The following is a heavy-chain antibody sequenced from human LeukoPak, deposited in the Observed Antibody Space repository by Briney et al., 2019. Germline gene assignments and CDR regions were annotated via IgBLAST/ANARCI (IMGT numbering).Heavy chain of an antibody. CDR2: IYYSGST. CDR1: GRSISSYY. D-gene: IGHD3-3*01. Sequence: SETLSLTCTVSGRSISSYYWSWIRQPPGKGLEWIGYIYYSGSTKYKPSLKSRVTISVDTSKNQFSLKLSSVTAAGTAVYYCARGRFLDAFDIWGQGTMVTVSS. CDR3: ARGRFLDAFDI. J-gene: IGHJ3*02. V-gene: IGHV4-59*01.